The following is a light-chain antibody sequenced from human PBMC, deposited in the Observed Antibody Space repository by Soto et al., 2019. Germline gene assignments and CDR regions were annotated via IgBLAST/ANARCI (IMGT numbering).Light chain of an antibody. CDR1: RDITYD. J-gene: IGKJ2*01. CDR2: LAS. V-gene: IGKV1-17*01. Sequence: DIQMTQSPSSLSASVGDRVTITCRASRDITYDCAWYQQKPGRPPKRLMSLASILASGVPSRFSGSRCATEFTLSLPTLQREDFATFYCLHHNSYPPVFGQGNKLYIK. CDR3: LHHNSYPPV.